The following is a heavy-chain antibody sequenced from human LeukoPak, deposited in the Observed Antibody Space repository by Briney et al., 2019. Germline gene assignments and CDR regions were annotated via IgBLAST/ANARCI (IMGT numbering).Heavy chain of an antibody. D-gene: IGHD6-19*01. CDR1: GFTFSDYS. J-gene: IGHJ4*02. CDR3: ARAIAVAGPYYFDY. V-gene: IGHV3-21*01. CDR2: IGSVTTYT. Sequence: GGSLRLSCAASGFTFSDYSMNWVRQAPGKGLEWVPYIGSVTTYTHYADSVKGRFTISRDNAKISLYLQMNSLRAEDTAVYYCARAIAVAGPYYFDYWGQGTLVTVSS.